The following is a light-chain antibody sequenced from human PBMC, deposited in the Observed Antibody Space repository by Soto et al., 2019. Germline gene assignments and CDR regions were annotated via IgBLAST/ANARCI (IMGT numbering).Light chain of an antibody. CDR3: QQGSSFPLT. Sequence: DIQMTQSPSSVSASVGDRVTITCRASQGVGKWLAWYQQKPGEAPRLLIYAASTLQGGVPSRFSGSASGTDFTLTISSLQPEDFATYYCQQGSSFPLTFGGGTKVDIK. J-gene: IGKJ4*01. CDR1: QGVGKW. V-gene: IGKV1-12*01. CDR2: AAS.